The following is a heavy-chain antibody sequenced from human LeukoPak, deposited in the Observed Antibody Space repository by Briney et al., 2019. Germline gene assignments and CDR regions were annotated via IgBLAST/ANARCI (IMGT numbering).Heavy chain of an antibody. V-gene: IGHV3-49*04. J-gene: IGHJ6*03. CDR2: IRSKAYGGTT. CDR1: GFTVSSNY. Sequence: PGGSLRLSCAASGFTVSSNYMTWVRQAPGKGLEWVGFIRSKAYGGTTEYAASVKGRFTISRDDSKSIAYLQMNSLKTEDTAVYYCTRVHTSTMIVVVITYYYYYMDVWGKGTTVTVSS. D-gene: IGHD3-22*01. CDR3: TRVHTSTMIVVVITYYYYYMDV.